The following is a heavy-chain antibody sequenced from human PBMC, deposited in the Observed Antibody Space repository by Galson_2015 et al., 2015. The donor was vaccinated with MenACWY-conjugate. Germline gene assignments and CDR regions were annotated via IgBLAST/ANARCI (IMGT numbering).Heavy chain of an antibody. CDR1: GGSLSSRRYY. V-gene: IGHV4-39*01. CDR3: ARHDRTAPARSGAFDI. CDR2: IYYSGGP. Sequence: ETPSLPRTVSGGSLSSRRYYWDWVRQPPGRGVEWVGAIYYSGGPYYNSSLKSRVTISVDTSQNQFSLNLSSVTAADTAMYYCARHDRTAPARSGAFDIWGRGTMVTVSS. J-gene: IGHJ3*02. D-gene: IGHD2-2*01.